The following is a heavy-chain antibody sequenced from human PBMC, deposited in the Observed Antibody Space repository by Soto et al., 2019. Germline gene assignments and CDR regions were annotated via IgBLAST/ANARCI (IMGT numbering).Heavy chain of an antibody. CDR1: GFTFSSYA. CDR3: ASAAREYYYYGMDV. V-gene: IGHV3-23*01. Sequence: VQLLESGGGLVQPGGSLRLSCAASGFTFSSYAMSWVRQAPGKGLEWVSAISGSGGSTYYADSVKGRFTISRDNSKNTLFLQMNSLRAEDTAVYYCASAAREYYYYGMDVWGQGTTVTVSS. J-gene: IGHJ6*02. CDR2: ISGSGGST.